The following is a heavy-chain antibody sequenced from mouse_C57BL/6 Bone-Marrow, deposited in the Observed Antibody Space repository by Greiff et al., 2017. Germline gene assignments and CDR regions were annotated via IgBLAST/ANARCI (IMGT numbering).Heavy chain of an antibody. Sequence: VQLQQSGTVLARPGASVKMSCKTSGYTFTSYWKHWVKQRPGQGLEWIGAIYPGNSDTSYNQKFKGKAKLTAVTSASTAYMELSSLTNEDSAVYYCTREGYDGYPFDYWGQGTTLTVSS. D-gene: IGHD2-3*01. CDR3: TREGYDGYPFDY. CDR1: GYTFTSYW. J-gene: IGHJ2*01. CDR2: IYPGNSDT. V-gene: IGHV1-5*01.